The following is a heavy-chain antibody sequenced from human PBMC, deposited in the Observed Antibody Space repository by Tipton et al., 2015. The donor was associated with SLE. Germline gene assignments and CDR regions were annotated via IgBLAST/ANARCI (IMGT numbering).Heavy chain of an antibody. CDR2: ISAYNGNT. J-gene: IGHJ4*02. D-gene: IGHD5-12*01. Sequence: QLVQSGAEVKKPGASVKVSCKASGYTFTTYGISWVRQAPGQGLEWMGWISAYNGNTNYAQRFQGRVTITADESTSTVFMDLSSLTSEDAAVYYCATEVAQAGPGASYFDNWGQGTLVTVSS. V-gene: IGHV1-18*01. CDR3: ATEVAQAGPGASYFDN. CDR1: GYTFTTYG.